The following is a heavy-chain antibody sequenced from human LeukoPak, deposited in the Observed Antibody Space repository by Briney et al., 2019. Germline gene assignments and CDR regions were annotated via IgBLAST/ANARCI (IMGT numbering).Heavy chain of an antibody. CDR3: ARVHSALLWFGDGAFDI. V-gene: IGHV1-2*02. Sequence: GASVKVSCKASGYTFTGYYMHWVRQAPGQGLEWMGWINPNSGGTNYAQKLQGRVTMTRDTSISTAYMELSRLRSDDTAVYYCARVHSALLWFGDGAFDIWGQGTMVTVSS. CDR1: GYTFTGYY. D-gene: IGHD3-10*01. J-gene: IGHJ3*02. CDR2: INPNSGGT.